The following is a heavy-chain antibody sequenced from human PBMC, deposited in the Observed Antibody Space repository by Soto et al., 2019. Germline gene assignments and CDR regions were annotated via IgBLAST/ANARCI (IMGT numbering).Heavy chain of an antibody. D-gene: IGHD5-18*01. CDR1: GYSFTNYW. CDR3: ARQDYNYAYFDF. J-gene: IGHJ4*02. CDR2: IYPGDSDT. V-gene: IGHV5-51*01. Sequence: VESLKISCKASGYSFTNYWIGWVRQMPGKGLEWMGIIYPGDSDTRYSPSFQVQVIISVDQSISTAYLQWSSLQASDTAMYYCARQDYNYAYFDFWGQGTLVTVSS.